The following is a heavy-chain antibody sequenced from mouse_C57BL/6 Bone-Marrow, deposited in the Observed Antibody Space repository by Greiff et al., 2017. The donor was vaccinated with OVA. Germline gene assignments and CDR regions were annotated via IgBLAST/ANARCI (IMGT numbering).Heavy chain of an antibody. CDR1: GFNIKDDY. D-gene: IGHD1-1*01. Sequence: EVQLQQSGAELVRPGASVKLSCTASGFNIKDDYMHWVKQRPEQGLEWIGWIDPENGDTEYASKFQGKATITADTSSNTAYLQLSSLTSEDTAVYYCTNLPTVVAGDWGQGTLVTVSA. J-gene: IGHJ3*01. V-gene: IGHV14-4*01. CDR3: TNLPTVVAGD. CDR2: IDPENGDT.